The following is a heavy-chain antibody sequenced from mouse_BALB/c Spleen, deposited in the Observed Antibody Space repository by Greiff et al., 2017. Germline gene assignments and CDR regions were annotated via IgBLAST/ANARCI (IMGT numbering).Heavy chain of an antibody. J-gene: IGHJ4*01. V-gene: IGHV2-9*02. Sequence: VKLMESGPGLVAPSQTLSITCTVSGFSLTSYGVHWVRQPPGKGLEWLGVIWAGGSTNYNSALMSRLSISKDNSKSQVFLKMNSLQTDDTDMYYSDRVYYGNFYYAMDYWGQGTSVTVSS. CDR1: GFSLTSYG. CDR2: IWAGGST. CDR3: DRVYYGNFYYAMDY. D-gene: IGHD2-1*01.